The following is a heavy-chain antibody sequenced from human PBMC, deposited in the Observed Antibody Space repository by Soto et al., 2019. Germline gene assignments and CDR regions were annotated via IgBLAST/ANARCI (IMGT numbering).Heavy chain of an antibody. V-gene: IGHV3-30-3*01. Sequence: PGGSLRLSCVASGFTFSSYAMHWVRQAPGKGLEWLALISYDGSNEYYADSVKGRFIISRDNSKNTLYLQVNSLRAEDTAMYYCTRGTMTIRLYFDYWGQGALVTVSS. J-gene: IGHJ4*02. CDR1: GFTFSSYA. CDR2: ISYDGSNE. CDR3: TRGTMTIRLYFDY. D-gene: IGHD3-3*01.